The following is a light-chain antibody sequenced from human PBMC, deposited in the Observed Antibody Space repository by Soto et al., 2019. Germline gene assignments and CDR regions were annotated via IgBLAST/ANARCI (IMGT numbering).Light chain of an antibody. Sequence: EIVLTQSPGTLSLSPGERATLSCRASQSVSSSSLAWYQQKPGQAPKVLIYRASSRATGIPDRFSGSGSGTDFTLTISRLEPEDFAVYYCQQYGSSPLTFGGGTKVEIK. CDR1: QSVSSSS. V-gene: IGKV3-20*01. CDR2: RAS. CDR3: QQYGSSPLT. J-gene: IGKJ4*01.